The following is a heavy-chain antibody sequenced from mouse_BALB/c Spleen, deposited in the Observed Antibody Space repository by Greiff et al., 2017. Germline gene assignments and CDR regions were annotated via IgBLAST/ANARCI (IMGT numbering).Heavy chain of an antibody. CDR3: ARSITTVVAEDAMDY. D-gene: IGHD1-1*01. CDR2: IWSGGST. J-gene: IGHJ4*01. Sequence: VQLVESGPGLVQPSQSLSITCTVSGFSLTSYGVHWVRQSPGKGLEWLGVIWSGGSTDYNAAFISRLSISKDNSKSQVFFKMNSLQANDTAIYYCARSITTVVAEDAMDYWGQGTSVTVSS. CDR1: GFSLTSYG. V-gene: IGHV2-2*02.